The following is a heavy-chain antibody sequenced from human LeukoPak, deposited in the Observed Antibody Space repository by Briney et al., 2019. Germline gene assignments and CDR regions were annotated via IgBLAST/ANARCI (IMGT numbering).Heavy chain of an antibody. CDR1: GFTFSDYY. CDR3: ARDSSSSEDNWFDP. V-gene: IGHV3-11*01. CDR2: ISSSGNTI. Sequence: PGGSLRLSCAASGFTFSDYYMSWIRQAPGKGLEWVSYISSSGNTIYYADSVKGRFTISRDNAKNSLYLQMNSLRAEDTAVYYCARDSSSSEDNWFDPWGQGTLVTVSS. D-gene: IGHD6-6*01. J-gene: IGHJ5*02.